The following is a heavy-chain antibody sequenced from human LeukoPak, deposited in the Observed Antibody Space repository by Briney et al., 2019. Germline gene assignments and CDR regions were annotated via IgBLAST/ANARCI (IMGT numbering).Heavy chain of an antibody. Sequence: GGSLRLSCAASGFTFSNYWMHWVRHAPGKGPVWVSPIFTDGSTTTYADSVKGRFTISRDNAKNTLYLQMNSLRAEDTAVYYCARETPITIFGSLDIWGQGTMVTVSS. CDR3: ARETPITIFGSLDI. J-gene: IGHJ3*02. CDR1: GFTFSNYW. V-gene: IGHV3-74*01. D-gene: IGHD3-3*01. CDR2: IFTDGSTT.